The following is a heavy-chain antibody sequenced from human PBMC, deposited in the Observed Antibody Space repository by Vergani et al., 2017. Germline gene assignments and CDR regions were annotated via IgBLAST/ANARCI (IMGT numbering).Heavy chain of an antibody. Sequence: EVQLLESGGNLIQPGGSLRLSCGASGFTFSSYAMTWVRLAPGKGLQWVSAISGSGGNTFYTDSVKGRFTISRDNSKDTLYLQMNSLRVEDTAIYYCAKARDPNCKGGNCYSYYYGLDLWGQGTTVNVSS. V-gene: IGHV3-23*01. D-gene: IGHD2-21*01. CDR1: GFTFSSYA. J-gene: IGHJ6*02. CDR3: AKARDPNCKGGNCYSYYYGLDL. CDR2: ISGSGGNT.